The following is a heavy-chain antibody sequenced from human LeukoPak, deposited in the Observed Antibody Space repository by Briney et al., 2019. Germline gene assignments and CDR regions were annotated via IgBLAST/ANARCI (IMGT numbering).Heavy chain of an antibody. CDR3: ARQTGSGLFILP. V-gene: IGHV4-38-2*02. D-gene: IGHD3/OR15-3a*01. Sequence: SETLSLTCTVSGYSISSGYYWGWIRQPPGKGLEWIGSIYYTGNTYYNASLKSQVSISIDTSKNQFSLKLTSVTAADTSVYYCARQTGSGLFILPGGQGTLVTVSS. CDR1: GYSISSGYY. J-gene: IGHJ4*02. CDR2: IYYTGNT.